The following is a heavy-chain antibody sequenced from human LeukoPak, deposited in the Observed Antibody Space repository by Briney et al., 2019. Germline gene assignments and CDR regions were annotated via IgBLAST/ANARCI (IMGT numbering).Heavy chain of an antibody. D-gene: IGHD3-10*01. Sequence: GGSLRLSCAASGFTFSSYAMSWVRQAPGKGLEWVSAISGSGGSTYYADSVKGRFTISRDNSKNTLYPQMNSLRAEDTAVYYCAKSGWFGEYPEYFQHWGQGTLVTVSS. CDR3: AKSGWFGEYPEYFQH. CDR1: GFTFSSYA. CDR2: ISGSGGST. V-gene: IGHV3-23*01. J-gene: IGHJ1*01.